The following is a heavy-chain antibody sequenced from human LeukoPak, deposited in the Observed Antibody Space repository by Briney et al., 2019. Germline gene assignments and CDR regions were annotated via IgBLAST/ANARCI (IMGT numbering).Heavy chain of an antibody. D-gene: IGHD3-9*01. J-gene: IGHJ4*02. CDR3: ARHRGPSFDLLTGYYADF. CDR2: IYPGDSNT. Sequence: GESLKISCKGSGYRFTSYWIGWVRQMPGRGLEWMGIIYPGDSNTRYSPSFQGQVTMSADKSISTAYLQWSSLKASDTAIYYCARHRGPSFDLLTGYYADFWGQGTLVTVSS. V-gene: IGHV5-51*01. CDR1: GYRFTSYW.